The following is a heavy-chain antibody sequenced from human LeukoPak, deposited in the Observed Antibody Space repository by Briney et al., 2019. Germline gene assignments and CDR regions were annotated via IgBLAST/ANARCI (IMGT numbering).Heavy chain of an antibody. D-gene: IGHD3-10*01. V-gene: IGHV4-61*01. CDR2: IYYSGSA. J-gene: IGHJ5*02. Sequence: PSETLSLTCTVSGGSVSSGSYYWSWIRQPPGKGLEWIGYIYYSGSAKYNPSLKSRVTISVDTSKNQFSLKLTSVTAADTAVYYCAKWFGDWGLSWFDPWGQGTLVTVSS. CDR3: AKWFGDWGLSWFDP. CDR1: GGSVSSGSYY.